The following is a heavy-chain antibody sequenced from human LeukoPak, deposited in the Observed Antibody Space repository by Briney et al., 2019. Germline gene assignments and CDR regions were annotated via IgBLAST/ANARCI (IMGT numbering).Heavy chain of an antibody. V-gene: IGHV3-48*04. J-gene: IGHJ6*04. D-gene: IGHD3-9*01. CDR3: AREYYGVIFSHYLDV. CDR1: GFTFSGYS. Sequence: GGSLRLSCVASGFTFSGYSINWVRQAPGKGLEWVSYISSSSSTIYYADSVKGRFTISRDNANNSLYLQLSSLRVEDTAVYYCAREYYGVIFSHYLDVWGKGTTVTVSS. CDR2: ISSSSSTI.